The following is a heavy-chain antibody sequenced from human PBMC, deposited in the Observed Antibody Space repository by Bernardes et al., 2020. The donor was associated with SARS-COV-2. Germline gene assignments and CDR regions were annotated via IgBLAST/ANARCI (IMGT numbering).Heavy chain of an antibody. V-gene: IGHV3-23*01. Sequence: GGSLRLSCSASGFTFNMYAMTWVRQAPGKGLEWVSGISGSGGSTYYADSLKGRFTISRDNSKNTLFLQMNSLRAEDTAVYYCAKCVVGYYAVDVWGQGTTVTVSS. CDR2: ISGSGGST. CDR3: AKCVVGYYAVDV. CDR1: GFTFNMYA. D-gene: IGHD2-15*01. J-gene: IGHJ6*02.